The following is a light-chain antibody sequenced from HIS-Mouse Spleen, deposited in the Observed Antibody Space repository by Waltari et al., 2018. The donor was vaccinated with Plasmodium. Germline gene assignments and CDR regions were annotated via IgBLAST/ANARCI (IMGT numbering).Light chain of an antibody. J-gene: IGKJ1*01. CDR1: QSISSR. V-gene: IGKV1-5*03. CDR3: QQYNSYSWT. Sequence: DIQMTQSPSTLSASVGDRVTITCRASQSISSRVAWYQQKPVKAPKLLIYKASSLESGVPSRFSGSGSGTEFTLTISSLQPDDFATYYCQQYNSYSWTFGQGTKVEIK. CDR2: KAS.